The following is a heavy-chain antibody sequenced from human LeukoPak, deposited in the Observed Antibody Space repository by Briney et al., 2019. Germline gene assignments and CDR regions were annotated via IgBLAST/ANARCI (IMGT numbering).Heavy chain of an antibody. CDR1: GGSISSGDYY. CDR2: IYSSGNT. Sequence: SETLSLTCTVSGGSISSGDYYWSWIRQHPGKGLEWIGYIYSSGNTYYNPSLKSRVTISVDTSKNQFSLKLSSVTAADTAVFYCARDKGRPYCGGDCYIDYWGQGTLVTVSS. V-gene: IGHV4-31*03. D-gene: IGHD2-21*02. CDR3: ARDKGRPYCGGDCYIDY. J-gene: IGHJ4*02.